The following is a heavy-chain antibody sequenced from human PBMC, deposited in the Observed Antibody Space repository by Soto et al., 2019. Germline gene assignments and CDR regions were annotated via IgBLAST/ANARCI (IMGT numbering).Heavy chain of an antibody. CDR2: INAGNGNT. Sequence: GASVKVSCKASGYTFTSYAMHWVRQAPGQRLEWMGWINAGNGNTKYSQKFQGRVTITRDTSASTAYMELSSLRSEDTAVYCCARDFSSSWYWFDPWGQGTLVTVSS. D-gene: IGHD6-13*01. J-gene: IGHJ5*02. V-gene: IGHV1-3*01. CDR3: ARDFSSSWYWFDP. CDR1: GYTFTSYA.